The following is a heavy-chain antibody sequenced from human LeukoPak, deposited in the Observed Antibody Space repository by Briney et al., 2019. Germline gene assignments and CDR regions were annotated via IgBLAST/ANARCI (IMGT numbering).Heavy chain of an antibody. CDR3: ARAYYNSTGYFYSNVFDY. CDR1: GYTFTSYY. CDR2: INPSGGST. J-gene: IGHJ4*02. D-gene: IGHD3-22*01. Sequence: ASVKVSCKASGYTFTSYYMHWVRQAPGQGLEWMGIINPSGGSTSYAQKFQGRVTMTRDTSTSTVYMELSSLRSDDTAVYYCARAYYNSTGYFYSNVFDYWGQGTLVTVSS. V-gene: IGHV1-46*01.